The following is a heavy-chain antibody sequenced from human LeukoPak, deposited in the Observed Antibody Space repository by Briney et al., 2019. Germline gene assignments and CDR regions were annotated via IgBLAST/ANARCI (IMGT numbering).Heavy chain of an antibody. CDR2: IIPIFGTA. V-gene: IGHV1-69*13. CDR3: ARGRSRLYYYDSSGYYYFDY. CDR1: GYTFTSYY. J-gene: IGHJ4*02. D-gene: IGHD3-22*01. Sequence: ASVKVSCKASGYTFTSYYMHWVRQAPGQGLEWMGGIIPIFGTANYAQKFQGRVTITADESTSTAYMELSSLRSEDTAVYYCARGRSRLYYYDSSGYYYFDYWGQGTLVTVSS.